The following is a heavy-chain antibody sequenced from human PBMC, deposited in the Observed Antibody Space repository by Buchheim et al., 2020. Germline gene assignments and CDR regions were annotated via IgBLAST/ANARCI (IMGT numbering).Heavy chain of an antibody. V-gene: IGHV2-70*04. CDR2: IDWDDDK. D-gene: IGHD6-6*01. J-gene: IGHJ6*02. CDR3: NGVLSFYYYGMDV. CDR1: GFSLSTSGMR. Sequence: QVTLKESGPALVKPTQTLTLTCTFSGFSLSTSGMRVSWIRQPPGKSLEWLARIDWDDDKFYSPSLKTRLTISKDTPKNQVVLTMTNMDPVDTATYYCNGVLSFYYYGMDVWGQGTT.